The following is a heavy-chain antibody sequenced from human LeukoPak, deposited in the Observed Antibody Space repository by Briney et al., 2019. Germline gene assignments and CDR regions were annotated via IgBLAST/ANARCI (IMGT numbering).Heavy chain of an antibody. CDR3: ARDASLIAMVTGWFDP. CDR1: GYTVTSYY. V-gene: IGHV1-18*04. D-gene: IGHD5-18*01. J-gene: IGHJ5*02. CDR2: ICAYNGNT. Sequence: GASVKVSCKASGYTVTSYYMHWVRQAPGQGLEWMGWICAYNGNTNYAQKLQGRVTMTTDTSTSTAYMELRSLRSDDTAVYYCARDASLIAMVTGWFDPWGQGTLVTVSS.